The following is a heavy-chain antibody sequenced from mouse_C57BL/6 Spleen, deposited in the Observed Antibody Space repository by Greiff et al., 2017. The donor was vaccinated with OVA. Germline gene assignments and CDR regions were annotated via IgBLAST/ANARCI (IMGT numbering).Heavy chain of an antibody. D-gene: IGHD2-1*01. J-gene: IGHJ1*03. V-gene: IGHV12-3*01. Sequence: QVQLKESGPGLVKPSQSLFLTCSITGFPITSGYYWIWIRQSPGKPLEWMGYITHSGETFYNPSLQSPISITRETSKNQFFLQLNSVTTEDTAMYYCAGALYGKGYFDVWGTGTTVTVSS. CDR2: ITHSGET. CDR3: AGALYGKGYFDV. CDR1: GFPITSGYY.